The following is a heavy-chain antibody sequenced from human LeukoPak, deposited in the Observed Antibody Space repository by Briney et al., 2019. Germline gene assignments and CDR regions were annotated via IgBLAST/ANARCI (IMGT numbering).Heavy chain of an antibody. J-gene: IGHJ4*02. V-gene: IGHV1-69*01. CDR1: GGTPSSYV. CDR3: ASLPETYSSGLYTVDY. D-gene: IGHD6-19*01. Sequence: SVKVSCKASGGTPSSYVINWVRQAPGQGLEWMGGIIPLFGTPNYAQRFQGRLTITADESTNTVYIELSSLRFDDTAVYYCASLPETYSSGLYTVDYWGQGTLLTVSS. CDR2: IIPLFGTP.